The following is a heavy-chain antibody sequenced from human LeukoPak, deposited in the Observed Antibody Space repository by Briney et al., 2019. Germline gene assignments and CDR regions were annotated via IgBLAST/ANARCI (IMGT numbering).Heavy chain of an antibody. V-gene: IGHV1-2*06. CDR1: GYTFIGYY. CDR2: INPDSGAT. J-gene: IGHJ4*02. Sequence: ASVKVSCKASGYTFIGYYLHWVRQAPGQGLEFMGHINPDSGATTYAQKFQGRVTMTRDTSISTAYMELSSLTSDDTAVYYCARNDRGSGMGYWVQGTLVTVSS. CDR3: ARNDRGSGMGY. D-gene: IGHD3-10*01.